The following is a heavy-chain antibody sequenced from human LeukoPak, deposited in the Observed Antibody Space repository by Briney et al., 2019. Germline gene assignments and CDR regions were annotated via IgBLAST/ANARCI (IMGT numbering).Heavy chain of an antibody. D-gene: IGHD2-2*01. CDR3: ARSPYCSSTSCYELDY. Sequence: GESLSISCKGSGYSFTSYWISWVRQMPGKGLEWMGRIDPSDSYTNYSPSFQGHITISADKSISTAYLQWSSLKASDTAMYYCARSPYCSSTSCYELDYWGQGTLVTVSS. CDR2: IDPSDSYT. J-gene: IGHJ4*02. CDR1: GYSFTSYW. V-gene: IGHV5-10-1*01.